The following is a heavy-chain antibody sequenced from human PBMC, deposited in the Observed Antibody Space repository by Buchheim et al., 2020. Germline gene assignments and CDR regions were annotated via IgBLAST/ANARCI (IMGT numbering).Heavy chain of an antibody. CDR1: GGTFSSYA. CDR2: IIPIFGTA. V-gene: IGHV1-69*12. CDR3: ARDLAEAAAGTLLSPNWFDP. Sequence: QVQLVQSGAEVKKPGSSVKVSCKASGGTFSSYAISWVRQAPGQGLEWMGGIIPIFGTANYAQKFQGRVTITADESTSPAYMELSSLRSEDTAVYYCARDLAEAAAGTLLSPNWFDPWGQGTL. J-gene: IGHJ5*02. D-gene: IGHD6-13*01.